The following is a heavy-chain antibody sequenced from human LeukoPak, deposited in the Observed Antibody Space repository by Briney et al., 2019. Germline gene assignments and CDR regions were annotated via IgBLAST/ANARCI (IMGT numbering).Heavy chain of an antibody. CDR2: IIPIFGTA. D-gene: IGHD5-12*01. Sequence: SVKVSCKASGGTFSSYAISWVRQAPGQGLEWMGGIIPIFGTANYAQKFQGRVTITTDESTSTAYMELSSLRSEDTAVYSCARGGSGYDSYHYFDYWGQGTLVTVSS. CDR3: ARGGSGYDSYHYFDY. CDR1: GGTFSSYA. J-gene: IGHJ4*02. V-gene: IGHV1-69*05.